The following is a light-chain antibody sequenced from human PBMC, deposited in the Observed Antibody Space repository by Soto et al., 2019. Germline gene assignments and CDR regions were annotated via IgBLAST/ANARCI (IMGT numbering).Light chain of an antibody. CDR1: QNIRSR. CDR2: KAS. V-gene: IGKV1-5*03. J-gene: IGKJ1*01. Sequence: DFQMTQSPSTLSASVGARVPITCRARQNIRSRLAWFQQKPGKAPKLLIYKASTLKSGVPSRFSGSGSGTEFTLTISSLQPDDFATYYCQHYNSYSEAFGQGTKVDI. CDR3: QHYNSYSEA.